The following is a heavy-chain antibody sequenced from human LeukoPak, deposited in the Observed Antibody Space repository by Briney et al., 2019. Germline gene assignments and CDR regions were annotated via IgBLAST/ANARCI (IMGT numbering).Heavy chain of an antibody. CDR1: GFSFSTYE. Sequence: GGSLRLSCEDSGFSFSTYEMNWVRQAPGKGLEWVSYISSSGGIIYYADSVKGRFTISRENGMNALYLQMNILRVEDTAVYYCARDTGSSGWYPDGMDVWGQGTTVTVSS. V-gene: IGHV3-48*03. CDR2: ISSSGGII. D-gene: IGHD6-19*01. J-gene: IGHJ6*02. CDR3: ARDTGSSGWYPDGMDV.